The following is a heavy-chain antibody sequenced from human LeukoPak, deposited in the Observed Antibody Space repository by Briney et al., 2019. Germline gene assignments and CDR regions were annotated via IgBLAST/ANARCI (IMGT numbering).Heavy chain of an antibody. CDR1: GFTFTSYS. J-gene: IGHJ4*02. Sequence: GGSLRLSCAASGFTFTSYSMNWVRQAPGKGLEWVSTISGGGGSTYYADSVKGRFTISRDNSKNTLYLQVNSLRAEDTAVYYCAKGAYYYDSSGYYPGGWGQGTLVTVSS. CDR2: ISGGGGST. V-gene: IGHV3-23*01. CDR3: AKGAYYYDSSGYYPGG. D-gene: IGHD3-22*01.